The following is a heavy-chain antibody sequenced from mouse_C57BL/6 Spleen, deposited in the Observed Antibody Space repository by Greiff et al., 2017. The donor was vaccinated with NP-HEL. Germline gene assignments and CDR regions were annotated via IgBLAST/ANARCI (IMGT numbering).Heavy chain of an antibody. Sequence: EVKVVESGEGLVKPGGSLKLSCAASGFTFSSYAMSWVRQTPEKRLEWVAYISSGGDYICYADTVKGRFTISRDNARNTLYLQMSSLKSEDTAMYYCTRVGGYDGGYFDVWGTGTTVTVSS. V-gene: IGHV5-9-1*02. J-gene: IGHJ1*03. D-gene: IGHD2-2*01. CDR3: TRVGGYDGGYFDV. CDR2: ISSGGDYI. CDR1: GFTFSSYA.